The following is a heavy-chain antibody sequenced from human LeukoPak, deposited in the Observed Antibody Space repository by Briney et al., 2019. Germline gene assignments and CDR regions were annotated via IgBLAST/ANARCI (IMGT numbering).Heavy chain of an antibody. V-gene: IGHV1-8*01. Sequence: GASVKVSCKASGYTFTSYDINWVRQATGQGLEWMGWMNPNSGNTGYAQKFQGRVTMTRNTSISTAYMELSSLRSEDTAVYYCARARPTSLIAAAGPFDYWGQGTLVTVSS. J-gene: IGHJ4*02. CDR2: MNPNSGNT. CDR1: GYTFTSYD. CDR3: ARARPTSLIAAAGPFDY. D-gene: IGHD6-13*01.